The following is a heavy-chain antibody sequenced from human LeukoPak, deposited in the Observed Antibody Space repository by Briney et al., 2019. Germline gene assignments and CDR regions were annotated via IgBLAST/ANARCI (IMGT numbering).Heavy chain of an antibody. CDR1: GGSISSSSYY. CDR2: IYYSGST. V-gene: IGHV4-39*01. CDR3: ARGQGRFLEWINWFDP. D-gene: IGHD3-3*01. J-gene: IGHJ5*02. Sequence: PSETLSLTCTVSGGSISSSSYYWGWIRQPPGKGLEWIGSIYYSGSTYYNPSLKSRVTISVDTSKNQFSLKLSSVTAADTAVYYCARGQGRFLEWINWFDPWGQGTLVTVSS.